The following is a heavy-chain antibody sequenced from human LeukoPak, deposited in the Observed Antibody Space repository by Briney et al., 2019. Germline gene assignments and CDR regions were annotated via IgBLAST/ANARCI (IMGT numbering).Heavy chain of an antibody. CDR2: ISTSNT. D-gene: IGHD3-10*01. CDR3: ARDRAWAFDI. J-gene: IGHJ3*02. V-gene: IGHV3-48*02. Sequence: GGSLRLSCAASGFSFSTYSMNWVRQAPGKGLEWVSYISTSNTYYADSVKGRFTISRDSAKNSLYLQMNSLRDEGTAVYYCARDRAWAFDIWGQGTMVTVSS. CDR1: GFSFSTYS.